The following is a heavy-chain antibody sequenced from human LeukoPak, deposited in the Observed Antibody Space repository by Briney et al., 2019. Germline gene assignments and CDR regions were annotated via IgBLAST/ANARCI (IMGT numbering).Heavy chain of an antibody. CDR3: ARVGVGYCSSTSCFYYYYMDV. D-gene: IGHD2-2*01. CDR2: MNPNRGNT. V-gene: IGHV1-8*03. CDR1: GYTFTSYD. Sequence: GASVKVSCKASGYTFTSYDINWVRQATGQGLEWMGWMNPNRGNTGYAQKFQGRVTITRNTSISTAYMELSSLRSEDTAVYYCARVGVGYCSSTSCFYYYYMDVWGKGTTVTVSS. J-gene: IGHJ6*03.